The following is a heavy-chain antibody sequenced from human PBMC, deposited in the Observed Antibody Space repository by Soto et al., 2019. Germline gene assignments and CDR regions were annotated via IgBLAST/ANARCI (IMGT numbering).Heavy chain of an antibody. CDR2: IYYSGST. D-gene: IGHD3-16*01. CDR1: GGSISSSSYY. CDR3: ARHVGLSDDSLAIPYCFDY. J-gene: IGHJ4*02. V-gene: IGHV4-39*01. Sequence: LSLTCTVSGGSISSSSYYWGWIRQPPGKGLEWIGSIYYSGSTYYNPSLKSRVTISVDTSKNQFSLKLSSVTAADTAVYYCARHVGLSDDSLAIPYCFDYRGQGTLVTVSS.